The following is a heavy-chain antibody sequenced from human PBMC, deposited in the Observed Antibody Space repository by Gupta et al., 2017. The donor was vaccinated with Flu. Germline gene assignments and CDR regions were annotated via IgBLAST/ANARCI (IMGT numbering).Heavy chain of an antibody. J-gene: IGHJ4*02. CDR1: GYTFTGHH. CDR3: ARTWIHVWTPDFDY. CDR2: INPESGGT. D-gene: IGHD5-18*01. Sequence: QVQLVQSGADVKEPGASVKVSCKASGYTFTGHHIHWVRQAPGQGLEWMGRINPESGGTNYAQTFQGRVTMTRDTSISTAYMDLSRLTSDDTAVYYCARTWIHVWTPDFDYWGQGTLVTVSS. V-gene: IGHV1-2*02.